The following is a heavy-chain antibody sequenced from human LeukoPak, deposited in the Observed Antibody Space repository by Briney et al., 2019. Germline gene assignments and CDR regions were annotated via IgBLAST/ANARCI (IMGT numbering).Heavy chain of an antibody. CDR1: GGSFSGYY. D-gene: IGHD5-18*01. CDR3: ARLDREDTAMVDY. J-gene: IGHJ4*02. V-gene: IGHV4-34*01. Sequence: PSETLSLTCAVYGGSFSGYYWSWIRQPPGKGLEWIGEINHSGSTNYNPSLKSRVTISVDTSKNQFSLKLSSVTAADTAVYYCARLDREDTAMVDYWGQGTLVTVSS. CDR2: INHSGST.